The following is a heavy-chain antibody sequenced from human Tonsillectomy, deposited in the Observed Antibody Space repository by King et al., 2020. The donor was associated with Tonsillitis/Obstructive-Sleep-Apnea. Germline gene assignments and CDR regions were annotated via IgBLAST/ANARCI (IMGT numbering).Heavy chain of an antibody. Sequence: VQLVESGGGLVQPGGSLRRSCAASGFTFSSYSMNWVRQAPGKGLEWLSYISSSSSTIYYADSVKGRFTISRDNAKNSLYLQMNSLRDEDTAVYYCARVAVGMDHWNEADAFDIWGQGKTVTVSS. V-gene: IGHV3-48*02. CDR1: GFTFSSYS. J-gene: IGHJ3*02. CDR3: ARVAVGMDHWNEADAFDI. CDR2: ISSSSSTI. D-gene: IGHD1-1*01.